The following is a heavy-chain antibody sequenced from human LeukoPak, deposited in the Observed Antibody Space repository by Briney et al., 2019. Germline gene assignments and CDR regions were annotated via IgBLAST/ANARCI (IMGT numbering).Heavy chain of an antibody. V-gene: IGHV3-23*01. CDR3: AREEGGVLVY. Sequence: GGSLRLSCAASGFTFRNYAMSWVRQAPGKGLEWVSAISGSGDETNYADSVKGRLTISRDNSKNTLYLQMNSLRAEDTAVYYCAREEGGVLVYWGQGTLVTVSS. CDR1: GFTFRNYA. CDR2: ISGSGDET. J-gene: IGHJ4*02. D-gene: IGHD4/OR15-4a*01.